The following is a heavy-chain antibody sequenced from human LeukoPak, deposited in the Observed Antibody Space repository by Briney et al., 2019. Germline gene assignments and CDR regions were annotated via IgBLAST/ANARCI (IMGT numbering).Heavy chain of an antibody. D-gene: IGHD2-2*01. CDR3: ARDISCSSISCYHYGMDV. CDR1: GFTFSSYS. CDR2: ISSSSSYI. J-gene: IGHJ6*02. Sequence: GGSLRLSCAASGFTFSSYSMTWVRQAPGKGLEWVSSISSSSSYIYYADSVKGRFTISRDNAKNSLYLQMNSLRAEDTAVYYRARDISCSSISCYHYGMDVWGQGTTVTVSS. V-gene: IGHV3-21*01.